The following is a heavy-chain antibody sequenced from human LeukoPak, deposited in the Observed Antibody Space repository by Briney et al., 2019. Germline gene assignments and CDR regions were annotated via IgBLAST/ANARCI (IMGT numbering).Heavy chain of an antibody. D-gene: IGHD5-12*01. CDR3: ARQWLADAFDI. CDR2: ISPYNGDT. Sequence: ASVKVSCKASGYTFINHGITWVRQAPGQGLEWMGWISPYNGDTKYAETLQGRFTMTTDTSTGTAYMELMSLRSDDTAYYSCARQWLADAFDIWGQGTMVTVSS. CDR1: GYTFINHG. V-gene: IGHV1-18*01. J-gene: IGHJ3*02.